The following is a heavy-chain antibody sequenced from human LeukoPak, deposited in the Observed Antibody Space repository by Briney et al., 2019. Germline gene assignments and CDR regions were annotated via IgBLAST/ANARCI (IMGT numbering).Heavy chain of an antibody. Sequence: ASVKVSCKASGYTFTGYYMHWVRQAPGQGLEWMGWINPNSGGTNYAQKFQGRVTMTRDTFISTAYMELSRLRSDDTAVYYCARGVYSSSWYPGGPPGMDVWGQGTTVTVSS. CDR3: ARGVYSSSWYPGGPPGMDV. CDR2: INPNSGGT. D-gene: IGHD6-13*01. CDR1: GYTFTGYY. V-gene: IGHV1-2*02. J-gene: IGHJ6*02.